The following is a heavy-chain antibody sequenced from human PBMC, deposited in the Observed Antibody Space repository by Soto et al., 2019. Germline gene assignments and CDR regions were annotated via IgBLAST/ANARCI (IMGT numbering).Heavy chain of an antibody. CDR3: AREGGYYDSSGSGVYYYLGVDV. V-gene: IGHV4-4*07. CDR2: IYTSGST. J-gene: IGHJ6*02. Sequence: PSDTLYLTCTVCGGSVSTYYLSGFRQPAGKGLEWIGRIYTSGSTNYNSPFKSRVTMSVDTSNNQFSLKLSSVTAADTAVYYCAREGGYYDSSGSGVYYYLGVDVWGQGTTVTVSS. CDR1: GGSVSTYY. D-gene: IGHD3-22*01.